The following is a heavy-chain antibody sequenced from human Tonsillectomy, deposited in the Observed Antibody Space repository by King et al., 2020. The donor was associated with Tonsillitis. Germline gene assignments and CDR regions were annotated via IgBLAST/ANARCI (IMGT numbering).Heavy chain of an antibody. CDR3: ARCANELLWRDALDL. Sequence: VQLVESGAEVKKPGSSVKLSCKASGGTFRNYAINWVRQAPGQGPEWMGGIIPIFGTPNYAQTFLGRVTITADESTSTAYMELSSLRSEDTAIYYCARCANELLWRDALDLWGQGTMVTVSS. V-gene: IGHV1-69*01. D-gene: IGHD3-10*01. J-gene: IGHJ3*01. CDR2: IIPIFGTP. CDR1: GGTFRNYA.